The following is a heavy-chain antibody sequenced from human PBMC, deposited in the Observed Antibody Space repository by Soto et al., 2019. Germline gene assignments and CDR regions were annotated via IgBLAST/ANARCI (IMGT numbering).Heavy chain of an antibody. CDR1: GFTFSSYG. Sequence: GGSLRLSCAASGFTFSSYGMHWVRQAPGKGLEWVAVIWYDGSNKYYADSVKGRFTISRDNSKNTLYLQMNSLRAEDTAVYYCAREQREESSGYYYYYMDVWGKGTTVTVSS. J-gene: IGHJ6*03. CDR2: IWYDGSNK. D-gene: IGHD3-22*01. CDR3: AREQREESSGYYYYYMDV. V-gene: IGHV3-33*01.